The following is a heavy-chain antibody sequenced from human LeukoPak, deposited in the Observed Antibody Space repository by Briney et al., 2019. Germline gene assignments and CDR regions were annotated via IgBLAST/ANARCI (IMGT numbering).Heavy chain of an antibody. CDR1: GFTFSSYG. J-gene: IGHJ6*02. Sequence: GGSLRLSCAASGFTFSSYGMSWVRQAPGKGLEWVANIKQDGSEKYYVDSVKGRFTISRDNAKNSLYLQMNSLRAEDTAVYYCARDRYGGPDNYYYYYGMDVWGQGTTVTVSS. CDR3: ARDRYGGPDNYYYYYGMDV. D-gene: IGHD1-26*01. CDR2: IKQDGSEK. V-gene: IGHV3-7*01.